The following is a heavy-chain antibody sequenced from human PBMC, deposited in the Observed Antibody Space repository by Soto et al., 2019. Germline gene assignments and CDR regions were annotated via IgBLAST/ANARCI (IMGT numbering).Heavy chain of an antibody. V-gene: IGHV3-11*05. CDR1: GFTFSNYY. J-gene: IGHJ4*02. CDR2: ISSSSTYI. CDR3: ARVKEGGYREFDF. Sequence: PGGCLRLSWAASGFTFSNYYVAWIRQAPGKGLEWVSYISSSSTYINNADSVKGRFTISRDNAMNSLYLQMNSLRAEDTGVYYCARVKEGGYREFDFWGQGTLVTVSS. D-gene: IGHD3-22*01.